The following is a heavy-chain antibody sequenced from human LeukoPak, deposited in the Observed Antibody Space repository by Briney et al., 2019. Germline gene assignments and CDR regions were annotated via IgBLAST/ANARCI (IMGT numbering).Heavy chain of an antibody. CDR1: GGSISSSSYY. CDR3: ARAGNYDYVWGSYRYGGDY. V-gene: IGHV4-39*07. CDR2: IYYSGST. Sequence: SETLSLTCTVSGGSISSSSYYWGWIRQPPGKGLEWIGSIYYSGSTYYNPSLKSRVTISVDTSKNQFSLELSSVTAADTAVYYCARAGNYDYVWGSYRYGGDYWGQGTLVTVSS. D-gene: IGHD3-16*02. J-gene: IGHJ4*02.